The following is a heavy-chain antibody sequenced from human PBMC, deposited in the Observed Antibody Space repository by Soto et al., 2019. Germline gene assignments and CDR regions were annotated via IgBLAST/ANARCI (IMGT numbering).Heavy chain of an antibody. CDR1: GFTFSSYA. CDR3: AKDLGMATIGYYYYGMDV. J-gene: IGHJ6*02. V-gene: IGHV3-23*01. D-gene: IGHD5-12*01. CDR2: ISGSGGST. Sequence: GGSLRLSCAASGFTFSSYAMSWVRQAPGKGLEWVSAISGSGGSTYYADSVKGRFTISRDNSKSTLYLQMNSLRAEDTAVYYCAKDLGMATIGYYYYGMDVWGQGTTVTVSS.